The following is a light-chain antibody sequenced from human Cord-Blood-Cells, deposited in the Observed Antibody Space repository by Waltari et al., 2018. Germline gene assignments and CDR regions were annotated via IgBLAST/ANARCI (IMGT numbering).Light chain of an antibody. J-gene: IGLJ1*01. Sequence: QSALTQPASVSGSPGQSITISCTGTSSDVGGYNYVSWYQQHPGKAPKLMSYEVSNRASGVSNRFSGSKSGNTASLTISGLQAEDEADYYCSSYTSSSTYVFGTGTKVTVL. CDR3: SSYTSSSTYV. V-gene: IGLV2-14*01. CDR2: EVS. CDR1: SSDVGGYNY.